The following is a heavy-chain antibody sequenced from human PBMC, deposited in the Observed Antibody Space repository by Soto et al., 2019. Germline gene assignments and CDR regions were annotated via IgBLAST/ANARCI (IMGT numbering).Heavy chain of an antibody. Sequence: QVQLVQSGADVKKPGSSVKVSCKTSGGSFGSSAISWVRQAPAQGLEWMGEIIPVFDKANYAQNFQGRLTITAAELKGTVFMELSSLRSEDTAVYFCARLRRDWGDAFDLWGLGTFVTVSS. CDR2: IIPVFDKA. V-gene: IGHV1-69*01. CDR3: ARLRRDWGDAFDL. J-gene: IGHJ3*01. CDR1: GGSFGSSA. D-gene: IGHD3-16*01.